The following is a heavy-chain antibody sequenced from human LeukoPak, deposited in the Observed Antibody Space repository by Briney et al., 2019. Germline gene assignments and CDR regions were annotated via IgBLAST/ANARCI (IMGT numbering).Heavy chain of an antibody. J-gene: IGHJ4*02. CDR3: VRDLYSGYDGRRPFDY. D-gene: IGHD5-12*01. Sequence: PGGSLRLSCSASGFTFSSYAMHWVRQAPGKGLEYVSGISSNGGSTYYADYVKGRFTISRDNSKNTLYLQMSSLRAEDTAVYYCVRDLYSGYDGRRPFDYWGQGTLVTVSS. V-gene: IGHV3-64D*06. CDR1: GFTFSSYA. CDR2: ISSNGGST.